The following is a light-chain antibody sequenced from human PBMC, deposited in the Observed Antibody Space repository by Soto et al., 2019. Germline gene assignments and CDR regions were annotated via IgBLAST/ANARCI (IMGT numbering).Light chain of an antibody. V-gene: IGLV1-40*01. CDR3: QSYDSRLSGSV. Sequence: QSVLTQPPSVSGAPGQRVTISCTGSSSNIGAPYDVHWYQQLPGTAPRLLIYNDNLRPSGVPDRFSGSKSGTSASLAITGLQAEDEAKYYCQSYDSRLSGSVFGGGTQLTVL. J-gene: IGLJ3*02. CDR2: NDN. CDR1: SSNIGAPYD.